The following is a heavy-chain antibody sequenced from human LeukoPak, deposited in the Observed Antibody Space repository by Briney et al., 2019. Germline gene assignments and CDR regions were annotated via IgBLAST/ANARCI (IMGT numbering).Heavy chain of an antibody. D-gene: IGHD1-26*01. Sequence: SETLSLTCTVSGGSISSHYWSWIRQPPGKGLEWIGYIYYSGSTNYNPSLKSRVTISVDTSKNQFSLKLSSVTAADTAVYYCASRIWSGSYYDMGAFDIRVQGTMLTVSS. V-gene: IGHV4-59*11. CDR2: IYYSGST. CDR3: ASRIWSGSYYDMGAFDI. CDR1: GGSISSHY. J-gene: IGHJ3*02.